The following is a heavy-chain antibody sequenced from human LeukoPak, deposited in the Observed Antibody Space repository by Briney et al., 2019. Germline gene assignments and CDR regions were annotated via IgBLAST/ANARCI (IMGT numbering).Heavy chain of an antibody. CDR2: INPNSGDT. CDR3: ARRLTTSQDLDY. Sequence: GASVKVSCKASGYTFTGHYMYWVRQAPGQGLEWMGWINPNSGDTNHAQKFQGRVTMTRDTSISTAYMDLNRLTSDDTAVYYCARRLTTSQDLDYWGQGTLVTVSS. V-gene: IGHV1-2*02. J-gene: IGHJ4*02. CDR1: GYTFTGHY. D-gene: IGHD2-2*01.